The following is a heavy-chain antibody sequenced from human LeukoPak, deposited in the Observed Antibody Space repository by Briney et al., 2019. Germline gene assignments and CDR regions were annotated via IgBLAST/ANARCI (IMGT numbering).Heavy chain of an antibody. V-gene: IGHV3-48*03. J-gene: IGHJ6*03. CDR3: ARDGSGSHWDYYYYYMDV. D-gene: IGHD3-10*01. CDR1: GFTFSSYE. Sequence: PGGSLRLSCAASGFTFSSYEMNWVRQAPGKGLEWVSYISSSGSTIYYADSVKGRFTISRDNAKNSLYLQMNSLRAEDTAVYYCARDGSGSHWDYYYYYMDVWGNGTTVTISS. CDR2: ISSSGSTI.